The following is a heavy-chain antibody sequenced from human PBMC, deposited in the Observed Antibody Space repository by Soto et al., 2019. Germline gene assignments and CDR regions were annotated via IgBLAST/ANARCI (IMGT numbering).Heavy chain of an antibody. V-gene: IGHV1-18*01. CDR1: GYTFTSYG. D-gene: IGHD3-16*02. J-gene: IGHJ4*02. CDR3: ARDRDYIWGSYRYFDY. Sequence: QVQLVQSGAEVKKPGASVKVSCKASGYTFTSYGISWVRQAPGQGLEWMGWISAYNGNTNYAQKLQCRVTMTTDTSTSTASMELRRLISDDTTVYYCARDRDYIWGSYRYFDYWGQGTLVTGS. CDR2: ISAYNGNT.